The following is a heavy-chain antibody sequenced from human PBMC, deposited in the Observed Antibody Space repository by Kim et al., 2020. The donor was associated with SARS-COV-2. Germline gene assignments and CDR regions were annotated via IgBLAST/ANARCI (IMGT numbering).Heavy chain of an antibody. V-gene: IGHV4-34*01. CDR3: ARNDILTGYPPDY. CDR1: GGSFSSYY. D-gene: IGHD3-9*01. Sequence: SETLSLTCAVYGGSFSSYYWSWIRQPPGKGLEWIGEINHSGNTNYNPSLKSRVTISIDTSKNQFSLKVTSVTAADTAAYYCARNDILTGYPPDYWGQGTL. CDR2: INHSGNT. J-gene: IGHJ4*02.